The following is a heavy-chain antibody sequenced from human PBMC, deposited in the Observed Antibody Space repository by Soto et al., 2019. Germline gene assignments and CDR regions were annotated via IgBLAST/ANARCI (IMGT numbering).Heavy chain of an antibody. CDR1: GYTFTSYD. J-gene: IGHJ6*02. D-gene: IGHD3-3*01. CDR3: ASRPRDFWSGYYKGGYYYYGMDV. V-gene: IGHV1-8*01. Sequence: QVQLVQSGAEVKKPGASVKVSCKASGYTFTSYDINWVRQATGQGLEWMGWMNPNSGNTGYAQKFQGRVTMTRTTSISTAYTELSSLRSEDTAVYYCASRPRDFWSGYYKGGYYYYGMDVWGQGTTVTVSS. CDR2: MNPNSGNT.